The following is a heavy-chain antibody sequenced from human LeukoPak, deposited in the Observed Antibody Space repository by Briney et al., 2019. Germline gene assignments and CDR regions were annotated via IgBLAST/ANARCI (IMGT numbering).Heavy chain of an antibody. Sequence: SETLSLTCTVSGGSTSSSSYYWGWIRQPPGKGLEWIGSIYYSGSTYYNPSLKSRVTISVDTSKNQFSLKLSSVTAADTAVYYCARQGSGWYPIVYFDYWGQGTLGTVSS. CDR1: GGSTSSSSYY. J-gene: IGHJ4*02. D-gene: IGHD6-19*01. CDR3: ARQGSGWYPIVYFDY. CDR2: IYYSGST. V-gene: IGHV4-39*01.